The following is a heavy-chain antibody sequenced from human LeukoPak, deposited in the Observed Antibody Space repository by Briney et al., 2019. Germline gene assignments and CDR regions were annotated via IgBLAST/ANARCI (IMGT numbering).Heavy chain of an antibody. CDR1: GFAFNRYW. V-gene: IGHV3-7*01. D-gene: IGHD3-22*01. CDR2: IKQDGSEK. CDR3: ARDYYDSSGYYYPFFDY. J-gene: IGHJ4*02. Sequence: GGSLRLSCAAAGFAFNRYWMSWVRQAPGKGLEWVANIKQDGSEKYYVDSVKGRFTISRDNAKNSLYLQMNSLRAEDTAVYYCARDYYDSSGYYYPFFDYWGQGTLVTVSS.